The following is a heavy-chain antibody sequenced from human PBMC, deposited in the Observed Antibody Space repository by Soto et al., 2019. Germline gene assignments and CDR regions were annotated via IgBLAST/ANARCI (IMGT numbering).Heavy chain of an antibody. J-gene: IGHJ3*02. CDR3: SLVVLVAARDVFAI. CDR2: ISSSGSTI. D-gene: IGHD2-15*01. CDR1: GFTFSDYY. V-gene: IGHV3-11*01. Sequence: GGSLRLSCAASGFTFSDYYMSWIRQAPGKGLEWVSYISSSGSTIYYADSVKGRFTISRDNAKNSLYLQMNSLRAEDTAVYYFSLVVLVAARDVFAIWGQGTMVTGSS.